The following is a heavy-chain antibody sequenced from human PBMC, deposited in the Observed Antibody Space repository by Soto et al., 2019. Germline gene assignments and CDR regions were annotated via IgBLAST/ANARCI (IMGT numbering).Heavy chain of an antibody. CDR3: ARAINLLGYDFWSGYLD. J-gene: IGHJ4*02. Sequence: QVQLQESGPGLVKPSQTLSLTCTVSGGSISSGGYYWSWIRQHPGKGLEGIGYIYYSGSTYYNPSLKSRVTMSVDTSKNQFSLKLSSVTAADTAVYYCARAINLLGYDFWSGYLDWVQGTLVIVSS. CDR1: GGSISSGGYY. CDR2: IYYSGST. V-gene: IGHV4-31*03. D-gene: IGHD3-3*01.